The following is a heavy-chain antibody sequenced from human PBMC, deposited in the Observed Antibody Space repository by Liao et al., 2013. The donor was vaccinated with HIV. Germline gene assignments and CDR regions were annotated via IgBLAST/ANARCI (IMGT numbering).Heavy chain of an antibody. J-gene: IGHJ5*02. D-gene: IGHD1-26*01. Sequence: QVQLQESGPGLVKPSETLSLTCTVSGGSISRGLYFWSWIRQTAGKGLEWIGRTYASGSPDYNPSFGSRVTMSVDTSKNQFFLRLSSVTAADTALYFCVRAATTVPTTWLGPWGQGILVTVSS. CDR1: GGSISRGLYF. CDR3: VRAATTVPTTWLGP. V-gene: IGHV4-61*02. CDR2: TYASGSP.